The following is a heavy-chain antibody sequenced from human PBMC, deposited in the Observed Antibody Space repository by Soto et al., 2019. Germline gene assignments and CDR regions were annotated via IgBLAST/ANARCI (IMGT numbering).Heavy chain of an antibody. CDR1: GFTFSSFA. Sequence: EVPLLESGGGLVQPGGSLRLSCAASGFTFSSFAMSWVRQAPGKGLEWVSLISASGDSTYYADSVKGRFTISRDNSKNTLYLQMNSLRAEDTAVYYCVKDGKYSSGGDAFDIWGQGTMVTVSS. CDR2: ISASGDST. J-gene: IGHJ3*02. CDR3: VKDGKYSSGGDAFDI. V-gene: IGHV3-23*01. D-gene: IGHD6-19*01.